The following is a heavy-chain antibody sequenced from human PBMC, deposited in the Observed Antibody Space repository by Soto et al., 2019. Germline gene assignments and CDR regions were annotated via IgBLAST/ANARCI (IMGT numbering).Heavy chain of an antibody. CDR1: GFTFTSSA. J-gene: IGHJ4*02. D-gene: IGHD3-3*01. Sequence: GASVKVSCKASGFTFTSSAVQWVRQARGQRLEWIGWIVVGSGNTNYAQKFQERVTIIRDMSTSTAYMELSSLRSEDTAVYYCAADQDFWSGNYRFDYWGQGTLVTVS. CDR2: IVVGSGNT. CDR3: AADQDFWSGNYRFDY. V-gene: IGHV1-58*01.